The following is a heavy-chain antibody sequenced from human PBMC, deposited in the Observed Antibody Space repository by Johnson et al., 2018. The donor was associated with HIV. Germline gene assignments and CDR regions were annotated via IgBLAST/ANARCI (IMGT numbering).Heavy chain of an antibody. Sequence: QVQLVESGGGVVQPGRSQRLSCAVSGFTLSGYVMHWVRQAPGKGLEWVAVMSYDGSDKYYADSVTGRFTISRDNSKNTLYLQMNSLGAEDTAVYFCARGYCTSSSHCDAFDLWGQGTMVTVSS. CDR1: GFTLSGYV. CDR3: ARGYCTSSSHCDAFDL. D-gene: IGHD2-2*01. V-gene: IGHV3-30*04. J-gene: IGHJ3*01. CDR2: MSYDGSDK.